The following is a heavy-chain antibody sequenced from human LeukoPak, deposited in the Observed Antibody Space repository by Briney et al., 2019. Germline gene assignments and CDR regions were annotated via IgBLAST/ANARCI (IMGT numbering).Heavy chain of an antibody. CDR3: ARYCSGGSCYSRATFDY. J-gene: IGHJ4*02. CDR1: GYTFTGYY. D-gene: IGHD2-15*01. V-gene: IGHV1-2*02. Sequence: ASVKVSCKAFGYTFTGYYMHWVRQAPGQGLEWMGWINPDSGGTNYAQKFQGRVTMTSDTSISTAYMELSRLRSDDTAVYYCARYCSGGSCYSRATFDYWGQGTLVTVSS. CDR2: INPDSGGT.